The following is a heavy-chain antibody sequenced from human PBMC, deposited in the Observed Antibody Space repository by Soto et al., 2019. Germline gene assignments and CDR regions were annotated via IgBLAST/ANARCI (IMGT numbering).Heavy chain of an antibody. CDR2: INAGNGNT. V-gene: IGHV1-3*01. D-gene: IGHD6-25*01. CDR3: ARNLKQRLTQPLIDY. CDR1: GYTFTSYA. Sequence: GASVKVSCKASGYTFTSYAMHWVRQAPGQRLEWMGWINAGNGNTKYSQKFQGRVTITRDTSASTAYMELSSLRSEDTAVYYCARNLKQRLTQPLIDYWGQGTLVTVSS. J-gene: IGHJ4*02.